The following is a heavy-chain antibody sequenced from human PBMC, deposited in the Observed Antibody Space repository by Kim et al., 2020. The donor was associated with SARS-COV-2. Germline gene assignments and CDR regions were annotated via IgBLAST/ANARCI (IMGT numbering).Heavy chain of an antibody. J-gene: IGHJ4*02. CDR3: ARDRPSYRGRGFDY. CDR1: GGSISSGGYY. D-gene: IGHD3-10*01. CDR2: IYYSGST. V-gene: IGHV4-31*03. Sequence: SETLSLTCTVSGGSISSGGYYWSWIRQHPGKGLEWIGYIYYSGSTYYNPSLKSRVTISVDTSKNQFSLKLSSVTAADTAVYYCARDRPSYRGRGFDYWGQGTLVTVSS.